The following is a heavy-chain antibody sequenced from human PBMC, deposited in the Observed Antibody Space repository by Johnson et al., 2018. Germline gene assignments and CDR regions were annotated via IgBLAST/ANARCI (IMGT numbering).Heavy chain of an antibody. CDR1: GGSISGYY. D-gene: IGHD3-10*01. J-gene: IGHJ6*02. V-gene: IGHV4-59*01. CDR3: AREVRGATYGMDV. Sequence: VRLLESGPGLVKPLETLSLTCTVSGGSISGYYWNWIRQPPGKGLEYIGYIYYSGSTNYNPSLKSRVTKAVDPSKSQFSLKMTPVTAADTAWYYCAREVRGATYGMDVWGQGTTVTVSS. CDR2: IYYSGST.